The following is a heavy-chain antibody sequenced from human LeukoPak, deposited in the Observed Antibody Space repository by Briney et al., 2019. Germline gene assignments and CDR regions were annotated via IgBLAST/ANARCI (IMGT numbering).Heavy chain of an antibody. D-gene: IGHD3-10*01. Sequence: GGSLRLSCADSGFTFSSYSMNWVRQAPGKGLEWVSYITSDSGAISYADSVRGRFTISRDNAKNSLYLQMNSLRAEDTAVYYCARGMLYEVRGVYYFDYWGQGTLVTVSS. V-gene: IGHV3-48*04. CDR1: GFTFSSYS. CDR2: ITSDSGAI. CDR3: ARGMLYEVRGVYYFDY. J-gene: IGHJ4*02.